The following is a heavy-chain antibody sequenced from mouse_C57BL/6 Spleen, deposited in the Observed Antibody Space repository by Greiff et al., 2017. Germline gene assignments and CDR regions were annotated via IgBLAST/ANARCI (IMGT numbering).Heavy chain of an antibody. CDR2: IYPRSGNT. D-gene: IGHD2-3*01. CDR3: ARRDDGSVYWYFDV. Sequence: VQLQQSGAELARPGASVKLSCKASGYTFTSYGISWVKQRTGQGLEWIGEIYPRSGNTYYNEKFKGKATLTADKSSSKAYMELRSLTSEDSAVYFCARRDDGSVYWYFDVWGTGTTVTVSS. J-gene: IGHJ1*03. V-gene: IGHV1-81*01. CDR1: GYTFTSYG.